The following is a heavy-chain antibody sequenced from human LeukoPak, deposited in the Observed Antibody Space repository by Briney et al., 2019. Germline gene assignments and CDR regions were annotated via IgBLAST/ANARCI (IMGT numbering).Heavy chain of an antibody. V-gene: IGHV1-3*01. Sequence: ASVKVSCKASGYTFTSYAMHWVRQAPGQRLERMGWINAGNGNTKYSQKFQGRVTITRDTSASTAYMELSSLRSEDTAVYYCARDGSNWASFDLWGRGTLVTVSS. CDR1: GYTFTSYA. D-gene: IGHD7-27*01. CDR2: INAGNGNT. J-gene: IGHJ2*01. CDR3: ARDGSNWASFDL.